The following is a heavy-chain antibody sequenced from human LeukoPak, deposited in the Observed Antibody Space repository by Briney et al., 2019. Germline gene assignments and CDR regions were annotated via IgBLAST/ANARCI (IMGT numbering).Heavy chain of an antibody. CDR2: MNPNNGNA. Sequence: ASVKVSCKASGYTFTSYDINWVRQAPGQGLEWMGWMNPNNGNAGYAQKFQGRVTMTGYTSISTAYMELNSLTSEDTAVYYCARVSCASSSCRPSNYYYMDVWGKGTTVTVSS. CDR3: ARVSCASSSCRPSNYYYMDV. V-gene: IGHV1-8*01. CDR1: GYTFTSYD. J-gene: IGHJ6*03. D-gene: IGHD2-2*01.